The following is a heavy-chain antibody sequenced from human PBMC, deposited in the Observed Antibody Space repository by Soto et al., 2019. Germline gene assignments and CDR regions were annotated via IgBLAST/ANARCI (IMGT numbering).Heavy chain of an antibody. J-gene: IGHJ4*02. V-gene: IGHV3-33*01. D-gene: IGHD2-21*01. CDR1: GFTFNNHG. Sequence: QGHLLQSGGGVVRPGRSLTLSCEASGFTFNNHGAHWVRQAPGKGLEWVAVIWHDGSEEYYADSVKGRFTISRDNFKNSLSLRMYSLTVEDTAIYYCARDGGHSPRPTCYSGFESWGQVSLVTVSS. CDR3: ARDGGHSPRPTCYSGFES. CDR2: IWHDGSEE.